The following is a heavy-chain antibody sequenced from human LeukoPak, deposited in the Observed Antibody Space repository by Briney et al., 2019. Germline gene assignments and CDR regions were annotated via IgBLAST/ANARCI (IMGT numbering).Heavy chain of an antibody. D-gene: IGHD3-10*01. CDR3: ARHSPSLYYYGSGNWFDP. CDR1: GGSISSGGYY. V-gene: IGHV4-31*03. Sequence: NSSQTLSLTCTVSGGSISSGGYYWSWIRQHPGKGLEWIGYIYYSGSTNYNPSLKSRVTISVDTSKNQFSLKLSSVTAADTAVYYCARHSPSLYYYGSGNWFDPWGQGTLVTVSS. J-gene: IGHJ5*02. CDR2: IYYSGST.